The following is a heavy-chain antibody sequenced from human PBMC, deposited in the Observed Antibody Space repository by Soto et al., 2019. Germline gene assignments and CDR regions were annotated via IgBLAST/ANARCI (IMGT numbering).Heavy chain of an antibody. J-gene: IGHJ6*02. CDR2: ISSSGSTI. Sequence: SGGSLRLSCTASGFTLSSYEMNWVRQAPGKGLEWLSYISSSGSTIYHADSVKGRFTISRDNAKNSLYLQMNSLRAEDTAVYYCARDEPYYDTSGYYLTTYYYGMDVWGPGTTVTVSS. V-gene: IGHV3-48*03. D-gene: IGHD3-22*01. CDR3: ARDEPYYDTSGYYLTTYYYGMDV. CDR1: GFTLSSYE.